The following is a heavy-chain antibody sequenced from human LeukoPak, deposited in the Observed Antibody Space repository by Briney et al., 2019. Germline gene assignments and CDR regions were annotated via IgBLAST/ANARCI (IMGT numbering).Heavy chain of an antibody. CDR1: GFTFSNYE. D-gene: IGHD6-13*01. J-gene: IGHJ6*03. CDR2: ISNFGDII. V-gene: IGHV3-48*03. Sequence: SGGSLRLSCAASGFTFSNYEMNWVRQAPGKGLEWIPHISNFGDIIHYADSVEGRFTISRDNAKNSLYLQMDSLRAEDTAVYYCAKDATAVVGTVYMDVWGKGTTVTISS. CDR3: AKDATAVVGTVYMDV.